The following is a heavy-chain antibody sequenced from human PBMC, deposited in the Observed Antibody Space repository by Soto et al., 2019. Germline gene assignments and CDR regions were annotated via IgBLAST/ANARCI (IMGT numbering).Heavy chain of an antibody. Sequence: QVQVVQSGAEVKKPGASVKVSCKASGYSFSTYSMHWVRQAPGQGLEWMGWINGANGNTRYSQKFKDRVSIASDTPATTGHMELCSLRSEDTAAYYCARGEGMEENYYDHGMDVWGPGTTVIVSS. D-gene: IGHD3-10*01. V-gene: IGHV1-3*01. J-gene: IGHJ6*02. CDR1: GYSFSTYS. CDR3: ARGEGMEENYYDHGMDV. CDR2: INGANGNT.